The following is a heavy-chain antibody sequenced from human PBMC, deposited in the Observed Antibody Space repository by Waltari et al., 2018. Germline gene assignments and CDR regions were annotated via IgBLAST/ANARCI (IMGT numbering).Heavy chain of an antibody. J-gene: IGHJ4*02. CDR3: ARGGNVVVILAATLDY. CDR2: ISFDGAKI. CDR1: GFTFNNFA. V-gene: IGHV3-30-3*01. Sequence: SGFTFNNFAMHWVRQAPGKGLEWVALISFDGAKIYYTDSVRGRFTISRDNSKNTLYLQMESLKPEDTGVYYCARGGNVVVILAATLDYWGQGALVTVSS. D-gene: IGHD2-15*01.